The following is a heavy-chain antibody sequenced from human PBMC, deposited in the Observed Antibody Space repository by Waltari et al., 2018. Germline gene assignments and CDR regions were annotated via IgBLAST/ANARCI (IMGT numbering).Heavy chain of an antibody. CDR1: GFTFSIYW. D-gene: IGHD2-15*01. V-gene: IGHV3-7*01. J-gene: IGHJ4*02. Sequence: EVQLVESGGGLLQPGGSVRLSCAASGFTFSIYWMSWVGQAPGKVLEWVATVTHDGSAKYSVESVKGRFTISRDNAKNSLYRQMNSLRAEDTALYFCATAARGNNADELYWGQGTLVTVSA. CDR3: ATAARGNNADELY. CDR2: VTHDGSAK.